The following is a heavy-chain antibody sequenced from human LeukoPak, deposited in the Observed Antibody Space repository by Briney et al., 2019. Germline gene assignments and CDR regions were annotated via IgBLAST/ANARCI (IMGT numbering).Heavy chain of an antibody. CDR1: GFTFSSYA. Sequence: GGSLRLSCAASGFTFSSYAMHWVRQAPGKGLEWASSISDNGGYTYHADSVKGRFTISRDNSKNTLYMQMNSLRAEDTAVYYCAKGNNGCYDSWGQGTLVTVSS. CDR3: AKGNNGCYDS. D-gene: IGHD2-15*01. J-gene: IGHJ4*02. CDR2: ISDNGGYT. V-gene: IGHV3-23*01.